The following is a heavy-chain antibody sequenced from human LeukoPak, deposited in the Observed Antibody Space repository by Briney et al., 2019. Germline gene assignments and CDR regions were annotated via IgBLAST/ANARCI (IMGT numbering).Heavy chain of an antibody. V-gene: IGHV4-34*01. CDR2: IKHSGST. Sequence: PSETLSLTCAVYGGSFSGYYWSWIRQPPGKGLEWIGEIKHSGSTNYNPSLKSRVTISVDTSKNQFSLKLSSVTAADTAVYYCASTSGWYSYYGMDVWGQGTTVTVSS. CDR1: GGSFSGYY. CDR3: ASTSGWYSYYGMDV. J-gene: IGHJ6*02. D-gene: IGHD6-19*01.